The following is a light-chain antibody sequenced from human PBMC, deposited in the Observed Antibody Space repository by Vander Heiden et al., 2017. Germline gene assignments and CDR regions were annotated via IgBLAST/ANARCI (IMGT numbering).Light chain of an antibody. CDR3: MQALQTPYT. CDR1: QSLLHSNGYNY. V-gene: IGKV2-28*01. Sequence: TQARRSLPVTPGEPASISCRSSQSLLHSNGYNYLDWYLQKPGQSPQLLIYLGSNRASGVPDRLSGSGSGTDFTLKISRVEAEDVGVYYCMQALQTPYTFGQGTKLEIK. J-gene: IGKJ2*01. CDR2: LGS.